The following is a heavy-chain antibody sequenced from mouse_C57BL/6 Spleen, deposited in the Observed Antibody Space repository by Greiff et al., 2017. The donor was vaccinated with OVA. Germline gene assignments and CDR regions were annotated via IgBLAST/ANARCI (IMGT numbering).Heavy chain of an antibody. Sequence: EVQRVESGGGLVKPGGSLKLSCAASGFTFSDYGMHWVRQAPEKGLEWVAYISSGSSTIYYADTVKGRFTISRDNAKNTLFLQMTSLRSEDTAMYYCASVYYYGSGGAMDYWGQGTSVTVSS. J-gene: IGHJ4*01. CDR2: ISSGSSTI. V-gene: IGHV5-17*01. D-gene: IGHD1-1*01. CDR1: GFTFSDYG. CDR3: ASVYYYGSGGAMDY.